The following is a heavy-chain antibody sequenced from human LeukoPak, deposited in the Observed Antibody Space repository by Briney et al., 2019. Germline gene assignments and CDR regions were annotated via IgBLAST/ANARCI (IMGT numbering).Heavy chain of an antibody. CDR1: GFTFSSYA. CDR3: AKQSGSYYSLFDY. Sequence: GGSLRLSCAASGFTFSSYAMSWVRQAPGKGLEWVSAISGSGGSTYYADSVKGRFTISRDNSKNTLYLQMSSLRAEDTAVYYCAKQSGSYYSLFDYWGQGTLVTVSS. V-gene: IGHV3-23*01. D-gene: IGHD1-26*01. CDR2: ISGSGGST. J-gene: IGHJ4*02.